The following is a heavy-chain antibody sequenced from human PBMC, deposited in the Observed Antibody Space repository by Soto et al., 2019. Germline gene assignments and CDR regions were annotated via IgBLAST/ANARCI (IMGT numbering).Heavy chain of an antibody. Sequence: GASVKVSCKASGGTFSSFTISWVRQAPGQGLEWMGGIIPIYGTANYAQKFQGRVTITADASTRTAYMELSSLRSEDTAVYYCAKYRRADWESYYYYAMDVWGQGTTVTVSS. CDR3: AKYRRADWESYYYYAMDV. D-gene: IGHD1-26*01. V-gene: IGHV1-69*13. J-gene: IGHJ6*02. CDR1: GGTFSSFT. CDR2: IIPIYGTA.